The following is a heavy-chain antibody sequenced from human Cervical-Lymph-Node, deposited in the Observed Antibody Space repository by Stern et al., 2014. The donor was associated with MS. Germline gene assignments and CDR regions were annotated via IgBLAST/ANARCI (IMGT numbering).Heavy chain of an antibody. J-gene: IGHJ4*02. CDR2: INRDGTPL. D-gene: IGHD3-10*01. V-gene: IGHV3-74*02. CDR1: GFTFRNYW. CDR3: TKDTYGPEDY. Sequence: EVQLVESGGGLVQPGGSLRLSCVASGFTFRNYWMHWVRQGPGKGLVWVARINRDGTPLTHADSVKGLFTISRDNAKNTLYLQMNSLRVEDTAVYYCTKDTYGPEDYWGQGTSVTVSS.